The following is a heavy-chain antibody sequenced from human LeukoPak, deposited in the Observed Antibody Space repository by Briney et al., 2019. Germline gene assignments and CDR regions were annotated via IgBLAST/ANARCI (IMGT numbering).Heavy chain of an antibody. CDR3: LRSAYDGFDI. Sequence: ASVKVSCKASGYIFTSYYIHWVRQAPGQGLEWMGLINPSGDSTSYAQKFQGRVTMTRDTSTSTVYMELSSLRSEDTAVYYCLRSAYDGFDIWGQGTMVTVSS. V-gene: IGHV1-46*01. CDR2: INPSGDST. D-gene: IGHD3-3*01. CDR1: GYIFTSYY. J-gene: IGHJ3*02.